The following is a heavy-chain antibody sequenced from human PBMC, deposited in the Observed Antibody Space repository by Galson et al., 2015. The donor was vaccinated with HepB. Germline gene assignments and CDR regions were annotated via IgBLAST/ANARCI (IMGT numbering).Heavy chain of an antibody. J-gene: IGHJ4*02. CDR2: ISSSGSYI. Sequence: PRLSCAASGFNFSLYSMNWVRQAPGKGLEWVSSISSSGSYIYYGDPVKGRCTVSRDSAKTSVYLQMNSLRGDDTAVYYCARALPSGIRGGRVFDHWGQGTLVTVSS. CDR3: ARALPSGIRGGRVFDH. D-gene: IGHD3-10*01. CDR1: GFNFSLYS. V-gene: IGHV3-21*01.